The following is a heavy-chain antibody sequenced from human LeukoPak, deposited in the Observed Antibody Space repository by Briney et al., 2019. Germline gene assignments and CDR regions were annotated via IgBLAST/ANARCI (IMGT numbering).Heavy chain of an antibody. CDR1: GYSISSGYY. CDR3: ARILHIGGPPNWFDP. CDR2: IYHSGST. Sequence: SETLSLTCTVSGYSISSGYYWGWIRQPPGKGLEWIGSIYHSGSTYYNPPLKSRVTISVDTSKNQFSLKLSSVTAADTAVYYCARILHIGGPPNWFDPWGQGTLVTVSS. D-gene: IGHD5-12*01. J-gene: IGHJ5*02. V-gene: IGHV4-38-2*02.